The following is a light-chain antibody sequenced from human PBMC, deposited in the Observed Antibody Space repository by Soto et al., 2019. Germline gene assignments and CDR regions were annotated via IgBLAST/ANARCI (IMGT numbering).Light chain of an antibody. CDR3: QQYNNWLPSFT. CDR2: GAS. J-gene: IGKJ3*01. V-gene: IGKV3-15*01. Sequence: EIVMTQSPATLSVSPGERATLSCRASQSVSSNLAWYQQKPGQAPRLLIYGASTRATGVPVRFSGSGSGTEFTLTISSLQSEDFAVYSCQQYNNWLPSFTFGHGTKVDIK. CDR1: QSVSSN.